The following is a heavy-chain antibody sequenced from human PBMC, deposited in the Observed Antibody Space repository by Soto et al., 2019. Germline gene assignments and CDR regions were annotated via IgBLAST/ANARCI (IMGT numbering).Heavy chain of an antibody. J-gene: IGHJ5*02. CDR1: GFMFENFG. Sequence: GXSLRLSCAASGFMFENFGMSWVRQAPGKGLEWISSISGSGFKKYYADSVKGRFTISRDNSKSTVYLELNNLSAEDTAVYHCAKNQGVELVPLATVDWFDPWGQGSVVTVSS. V-gene: IGHV3-23*01. D-gene: IGHD1-26*01. CDR3: AKNQGVELVPLATVDWFDP. CDR2: ISGSGFKK.